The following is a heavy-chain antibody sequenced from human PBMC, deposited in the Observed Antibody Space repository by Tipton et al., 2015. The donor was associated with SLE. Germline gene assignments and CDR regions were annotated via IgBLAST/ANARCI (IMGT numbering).Heavy chain of an antibody. CDR1: GGSISSYY. J-gene: IGHJ5*02. CDR3: ARRLPPERFDP. D-gene: IGHD4-11*01. CDR2: IYYSGST. Sequence: TLSLTCTVSGGSISSYYWSWIRQPPGKGLEWIGYIYYSGSTYYNPSPKSRVTISVDTSKNQFSLKLSSVTAADTAVYYCARRLPPERFDPWGQGTLVTVSS. V-gene: IGHV4-59*08.